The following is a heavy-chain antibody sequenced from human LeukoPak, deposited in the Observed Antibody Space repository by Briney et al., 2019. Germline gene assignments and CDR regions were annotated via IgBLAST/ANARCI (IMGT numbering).Heavy chain of an antibody. Sequence: SGTLSLTCAVSGGSISSSNWWSWVRQPPGQGLEWIGEIYHSGTTYYSPSLKSRVTISVDTSKNQVTLKVTSVTAADTAMYYCARHSHGSGSYRSSWGQGTLVIVSS. V-gene: IGHV4-4*02. D-gene: IGHD3-10*01. CDR3: ARHSHGSGSYRSS. J-gene: IGHJ4*02. CDR2: IYHSGTT. CDR1: GGSISSSNW.